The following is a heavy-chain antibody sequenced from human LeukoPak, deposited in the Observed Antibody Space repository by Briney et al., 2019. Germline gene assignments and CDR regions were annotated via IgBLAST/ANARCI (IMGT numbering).Heavy chain of an antibody. CDR3: GRHQHSGSYGAFDI. CDR2: IHPGDSDT. J-gene: IGHJ3*02. Sequence: LGESLKISCEGSGYTFTAYWIGWGRQMPGKGLEWVGIIHPGDSDTRYSPSFQGQVTISADKSITTAYLQWSSLKASDTAMYYCGRHQHSGSYGAFDIWGQGTMVTVSS. D-gene: IGHD1-26*01. V-gene: IGHV5-51*01. CDR1: GYTFTAYW.